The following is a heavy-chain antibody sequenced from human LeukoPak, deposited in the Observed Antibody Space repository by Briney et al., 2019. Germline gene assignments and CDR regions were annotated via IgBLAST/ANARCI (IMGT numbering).Heavy chain of an antibody. Sequence: GGSLRLSCAASGFTVSSNYMSWVRQAPGKGLEWVSVIYGDDSAYYSDSVKGRFTISRDNSKNTLFPQMDSLRAEDTAMYYCARGGSLCTLNVCRLNYAFDIWGQGTMVTVSS. V-gene: IGHV3-53*01. D-gene: IGHD2-8*01. CDR1: GFTVSSNY. J-gene: IGHJ3*02. CDR2: IYGDDSA. CDR3: ARGGSLCTLNVCRLNYAFDI.